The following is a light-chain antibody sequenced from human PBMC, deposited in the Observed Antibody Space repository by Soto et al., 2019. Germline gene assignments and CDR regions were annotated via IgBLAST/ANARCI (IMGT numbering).Light chain of an antibody. CDR2: GAS. Sequence: EIALTQSPGTLSLSPGERATLSCRASQSVSSSYLAWYQQKPGQAPRLLIYGASSRATGIPDRFSGSGSGTDFTLTISRLEPEDFAVYYCQQYGSSPQNTFGQGTKLEIK. V-gene: IGKV3-20*01. J-gene: IGKJ2*01. CDR3: QQYGSSPQNT. CDR1: QSVSSSY.